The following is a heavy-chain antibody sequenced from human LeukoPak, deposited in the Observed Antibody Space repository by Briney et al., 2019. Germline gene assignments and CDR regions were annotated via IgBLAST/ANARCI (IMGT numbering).Heavy chain of an antibody. CDR1: GGSFSGYY. J-gene: IGHJ4*02. D-gene: IGHD3-22*01. Sequence: SETLSLTCAVYGGSFSGYYWSRIRQPPGKGLEWIGEINHSGSTNYNPSLKSRVTISVDTSKNQFSLKLSSVTAADTAVYYCARGPYYYDSSGYWDPSGFDYWGQGTLVTVSS. CDR3: ARGPYYYDSSGYWDPSGFDY. CDR2: INHSGST. V-gene: IGHV4-34*01.